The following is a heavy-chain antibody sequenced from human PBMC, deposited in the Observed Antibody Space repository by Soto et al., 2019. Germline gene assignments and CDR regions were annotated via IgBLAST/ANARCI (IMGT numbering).Heavy chain of an antibody. V-gene: IGHV1-69*12. J-gene: IGHJ6*02. CDR3: ARRAAGTRAYYYYGMDV. CDR2: IIPIFGTA. D-gene: IGHD6-13*01. Sequence: QVQLVQSGAEVKKPGSSVKVSCKASGGTFSSYAISWVRQAPGQGLEWMGGIIPIFGTANYAQKFQGRVTITANVSRSTXYMELSSLRSEDTAVYYCARRAAGTRAYYYYGMDVWGQGTTVTVSS. CDR1: GGTFSSYA.